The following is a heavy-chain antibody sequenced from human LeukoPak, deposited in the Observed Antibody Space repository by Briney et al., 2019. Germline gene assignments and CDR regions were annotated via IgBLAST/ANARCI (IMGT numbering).Heavy chain of an antibody. J-gene: IGHJ5*01. V-gene: IGHV4-39*01. CDR3: ARHPDCSSTSCPFDC. D-gene: IGHD2-2*01. CDR1: GGSISSSSYY. Sequence: SETLSLTCTVSGGSISSSSYYWGWIRQPPGKGLEWIGSIYYSGSTYYNPSLKSRVTISVDTSKNQFSLKLSSVTAADTAVYYCARHPDCSSTSCPFDCWGQGTLVTVSS. CDR2: IYYSGST.